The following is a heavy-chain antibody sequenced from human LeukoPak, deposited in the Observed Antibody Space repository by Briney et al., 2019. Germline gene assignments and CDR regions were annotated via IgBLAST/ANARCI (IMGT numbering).Heavy chain of an antibody. CDR1: GNSFTNNW. CDR2: INPADSDT. CDR3: AKRRLNVYETGPWDLDL. Sequence: GESLKISCKGSGNSFTNNWIAWVRQMPGKGLEWMGIINPADSDTQYSAPFQGQVTISADRSTSTAYLHWSSLKASDTAIYYCAKRRLNVYETGPWDLDLWGQGTLVTVSS. D-gene: IGHD1-14*01. J-gene: IGHJ5*02. V-gene: IGHV5-51*01.